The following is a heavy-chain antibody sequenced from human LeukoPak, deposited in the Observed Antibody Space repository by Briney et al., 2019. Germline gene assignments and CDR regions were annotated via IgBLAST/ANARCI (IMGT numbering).Heavy chain of an antibody. Sequence: ASVKVSCKASGYTFTGYYMHWVRQAPGQGLEWMGWINPNSGGTNYAQKFQGRVTMTRDTSISTAYMELSRLRSDDTAVYYCARDQRLGGSSYYFDYWGQGTLVTVSS. CDR1: GYTFTGYY. CDR2: INPNSGGT. CDR3: ARDQRLGGSSYYFDY. J-gene: IGHJ4*02. D-gene: IGHD1-26*01. V-gene: IGHV1-2*02.